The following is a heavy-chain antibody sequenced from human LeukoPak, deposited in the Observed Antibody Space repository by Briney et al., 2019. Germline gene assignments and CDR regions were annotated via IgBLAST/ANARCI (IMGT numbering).Heavy chain of an antibody. CDR2: ISSSSSYI. CDR1: GFTFSSYS. D-gene: IGHD2-15*01. CDR3: AKDLVGWQLDY. Sequence: GGSLRLSCAASGFTFSSYSMNWVRQAPGKGLEWVSSISSSSSYIYYADSVKGRFSISRVNSKNTLYLQMNSLRAEDTAVYYCAKDLVGWQLDYWGQGTLVTVSS. V-gene: IGHV3-21*01. J-gene: IGHJ4*02.